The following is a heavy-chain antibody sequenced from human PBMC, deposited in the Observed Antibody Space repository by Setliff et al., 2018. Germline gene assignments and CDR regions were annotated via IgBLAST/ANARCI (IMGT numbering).Heavy chain of an antibody. CDR1: GFTFSSYS. Sequence: PGGSLRLSCAASGFTFSSYSMNWVRQAPGKGLEWVSYISGRGYTIYYADSVKGRFTISRDNAQNSLYLQMNSLRAEDTAVYYCARDFGSHFFDYWGQGTLVTVSS. J-gene: IGHJ4*02. D-gene: IGHD3-16*01. CDR3: ARDFGSHFFDY. CDR2: ISGRGYTI. V-gene: IGHV3-48*04.